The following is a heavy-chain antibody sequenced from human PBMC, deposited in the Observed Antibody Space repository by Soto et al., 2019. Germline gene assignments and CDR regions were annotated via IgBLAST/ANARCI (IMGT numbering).Heavy chain of an antibody. Sequence: QVQLVQSGADVKQPGASVKVSCKASGYSFTGYYIHWLRQAPGQGLEWMGCNYPNSGDTKSAQKFKGRLTFYMETTITTAYVESISLRSDDAAIYYCVSLQTSGRHFVHWGQGTLVTVSS. J-gene: IGHJ5*02. CDR3: VSLQTSGRHFVH. CDR1: GYSFTGYY. D-gene: IGHD6-19*01. CDR2: NYPNSGDT. V-gene: IGHV1-2*02.